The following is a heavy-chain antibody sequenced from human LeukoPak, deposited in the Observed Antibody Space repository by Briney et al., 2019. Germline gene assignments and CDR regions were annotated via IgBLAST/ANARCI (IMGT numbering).Heavy chain of an antibody. CDR1: GYTFTNYV. CDR2: IGTYNGNT. CDR3: ARANVDAFDI. D-gene: IGHD4/OR15-4a*01. J-gene: IGHJ3*02. Sequence: ASVKVSCKASGYTFTNYVINWVRQAPGQGLEWMGWIGTYNGNTNYAQKLQGRVTMTTDTSTSTAYMELRSLRSDDTAVYYCARANVDAFDIWGQGTMVTVSS. V-gene: IGHV1-18*01.